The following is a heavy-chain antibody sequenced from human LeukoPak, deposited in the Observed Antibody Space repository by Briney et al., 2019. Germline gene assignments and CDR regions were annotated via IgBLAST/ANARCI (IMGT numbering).Heavy chain of an antibody. Sequence: GGSLRLSCAASGFTFSSYGMHWVRQAPGKGLEWVAVISYDGSNKYYPDSVKGRFTISRDDSKNTLYLQMNSLRAEDTAVYYCAKRMDPTIVASDLDYWGQGTLVTVSS. CDR2: ISYDGSNK. V-gene: IGHV3-30*18. CDR1: GFTFSSYG. CDR3: AKRMDPTIVASDLDY. D-gene: IGHD3-22*01. J-gene: IGHJ4*02.